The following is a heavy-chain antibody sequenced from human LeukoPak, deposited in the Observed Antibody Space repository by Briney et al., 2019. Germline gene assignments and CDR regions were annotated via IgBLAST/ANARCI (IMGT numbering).Heavy chain of an antibody. CDR2: IYYSGST. D-gene: IGHD1-26*01. V-gene: IGHV4-39*07. CDR1: GGSISSSSYY. Sequence: SETLSLTCTVSGGSISSSSYYWGWIRQPPGKGLEWIGSIYYSGSTYYNPSLKSRVTISVDTSKNQFSLKLSSVTAAGTAVYYCASLKRGYSYGGYSGSYSDAFDIWGQGTMVTVSS. CDR3: ASLKRGYSYGGYSGSYSDAFDI. J-gene: IGHJ3*02.